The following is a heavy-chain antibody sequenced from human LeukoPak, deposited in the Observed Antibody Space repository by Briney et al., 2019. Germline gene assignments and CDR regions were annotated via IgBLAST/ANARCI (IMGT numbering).Heavy chain of an antibody. Sequence: PGRSLRPSCAASGFTFSTYGMHWVRPAPGKGLEWVALISYDGSNKYYAVSVKGRFTISRDNSKDTVYLQVNSLRAEDTAVYYCAKERSSSWSAFDYWGQGTLVTVSS. V-gene: IGHV3-30*18. D-gene: IGHD6-13*01. J-gene: IGHJ4*02. CDR1: GFTFSTYG. CDR3: AKERSSSWSAFDY. CDR2: ISYDGSNK.